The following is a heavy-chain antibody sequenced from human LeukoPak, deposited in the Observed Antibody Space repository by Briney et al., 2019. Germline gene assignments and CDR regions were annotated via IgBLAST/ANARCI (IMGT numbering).Heavy chain of an antibody. V-gene: IGHV3-9*01. J-gene: IGHJ4*02. CDR1: GFIVSSNY. Sequence: GGSLRLSCAASGFIVSSNYMTWVRQAPGKGLEWVSGISWNSDNIAYADSVKGRFTISRDNAKNSLYVQMNSLRPEDTALYYCVKDIGSSWYLPYYFDYWGQGTLVTVSS. CDR3: VKDIGSSWYLPYYFDY. CDR2: ISWNSDNI. D-gene: IGHD6-13*01.